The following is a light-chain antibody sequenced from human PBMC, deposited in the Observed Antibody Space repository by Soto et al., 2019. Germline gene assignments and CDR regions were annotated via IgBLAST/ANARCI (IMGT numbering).Light chain of an antibody. Sequence: QTVVTQEPSFSVSPGGTITLTCGLSSGSVSTNNYPSWYQQTPGQAPRTLIYNTNTRSSGVPDRFSGSILGNHAALTITGAQADYECDYYCLLYVGSGSPWVVGGGTKLTVL. V-gene: IGLV8-61*01. CDR1: SGSVSTNNY. CDR3: LLYVGSGSPWV. J-gene: IGLJ3*02. CDR2: NTN.